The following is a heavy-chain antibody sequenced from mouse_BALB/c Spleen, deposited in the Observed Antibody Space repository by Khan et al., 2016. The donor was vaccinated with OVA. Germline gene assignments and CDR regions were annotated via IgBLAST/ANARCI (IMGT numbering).Heavy chain of an antibody. CDR1: GYTFTNFG. Sequence: QIQLVQSGPELKKPGETVKISCKASGYTFTNFGLNWVKQAPGKGLEWMGWINTYTGEPTYADDFKGRFAFSLETSASTAYLQINNLKNEDAATYFCASSPYVSYTLAYWGQGTSVTVSS. D-gene: IGHD1-1*01. J-gene: IGHJ4*01. CDR3: ASSPYVSYTLAY. CDR2: INTYTGEP. V-gene: IGHV9-3-1*01.